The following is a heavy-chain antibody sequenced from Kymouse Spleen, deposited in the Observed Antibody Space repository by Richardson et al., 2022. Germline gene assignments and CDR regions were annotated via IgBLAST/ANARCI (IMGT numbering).Heavy chain of an antibody. J-gene: IGHJ2*01. CDR1: GFTFSSYW. V-gene: IGHV3-74*01. Sequence: EVQLVESGGGLVQPGGSLRLSCAASGFTFSSYWMHWVRQAPGKGLVWVSRINSDGSSTSYADSVKGRFTISRDNAKNTLYLQMNSLRAEDTAVYYCAREVGSYWYFDLWGRGTLVTVSS. CDR2: INSDGSST. CDR3: AREVGSYWYFDL. D-gene: IGHD1-26*01.